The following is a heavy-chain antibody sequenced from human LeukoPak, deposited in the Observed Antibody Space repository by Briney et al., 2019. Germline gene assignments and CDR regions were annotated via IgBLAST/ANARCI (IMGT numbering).Heavy chain of an antibody. Sequence: GGSLRLSCAASGFTVSTTYMSWVRQAPGMGPEWLSVIYSGGSTYYTDSVKGRFTISRDNSKNTLYLQMNSLRADDTAVYYCARGMADGLHDQWGQGTLVTVSS. V-gene: IGHV3-53*01. D-gene: IGHD5-24*01. CDR2: IYSGGST. J-gene: IGHJ4*02. CDR1: GFTVSTTY. CDR3: ARGMADGLHDQ.